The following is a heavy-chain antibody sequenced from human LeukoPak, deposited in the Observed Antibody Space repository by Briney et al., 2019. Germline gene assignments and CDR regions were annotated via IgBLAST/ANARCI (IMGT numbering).Heavy chain of an antibody. V-gene: IGHV1-69*13. CDR3: ARALGYSGYDYPDYYFDY. CDR2: IIPIFGTA. CDR1: GCTFSSYA. D-gene: IGHD5-12*01. J-gene: IGHJ4*02. Sequence: GASVKVSCKASGCTFSSYAISWVRQAPGQGLEWMGGIIPIFGTANYAQKFQGRVTITADESTSTAYMELSSLRSEDTAVYYCARALGYSGYDYPDYYFDYWGQGTLVTVSS.